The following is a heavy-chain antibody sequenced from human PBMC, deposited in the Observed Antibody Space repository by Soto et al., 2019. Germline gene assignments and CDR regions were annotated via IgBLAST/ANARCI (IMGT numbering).Heavy chain of an antibody. CDR1: GGSISSGNNY. D-gene: IGHD3-22*01. CDR3: ARTSYDSSGTAADP. CDR2: IYYSGST. V-gene: IGHV4-31*03. J-gene: IGHJ5*02. Sequence: QVQLQESGPGLVKPSQTLSLTCTVCGGSISSGNNYWSWIRQHPGKGLEWIGYIYYSGSTYYNPSLKRRVTISVDTSKNQFSLKLSSVTAADTAVYYCARTSYDSSGTAADPWGQGTLVTVSS.